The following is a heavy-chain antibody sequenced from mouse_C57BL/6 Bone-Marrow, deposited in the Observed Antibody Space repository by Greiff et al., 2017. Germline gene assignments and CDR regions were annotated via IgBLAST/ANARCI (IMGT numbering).Heavy chain of an antibody. D-gene: IGHD1-1*02. CDR1: GFTFSSYG. CDR2: ISSGGSYT. Sequence: EVQLVESGGDLVKPGGSLKLSCAASGFTFSSYGMSWVRQTPDKRLEWVATISSGGSYTYYPDSVKGRFTISRDNAKNTLYLQMSSLKSEDTAMYNCARHCIWDPYYFYYRGADTTLSVSS. CDR3: ARHCIWDPYYFYY. J-gene: IGHJ2*01. V-gene: IGHV5-6*01.